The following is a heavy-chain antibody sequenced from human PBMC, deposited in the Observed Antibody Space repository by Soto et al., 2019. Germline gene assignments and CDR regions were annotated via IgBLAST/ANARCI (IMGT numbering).Heavy chain of an antibody. Sequence: PGGSLRLSCAASGFTFSGSAMHWVRQASGKGLEWVGRIRSKANSYATAYAASVKGRFTISRDDSKNTAYLQMNSLKTEDTAVYYCTRSLPSSGWYFDYWGQGTLVTVSS. CDR1: GFTFSGSA. CDR2: IRSKANSYAT. V-gene: IGHV3-73*01. J-gene: IGHJ4*02. CDR3: TRSLPSSGWYFDY. D-gene: IGHD6-19*01.